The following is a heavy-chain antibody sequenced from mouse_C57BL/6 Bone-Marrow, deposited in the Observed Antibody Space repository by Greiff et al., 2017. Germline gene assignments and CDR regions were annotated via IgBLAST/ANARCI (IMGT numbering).Heavy chain of an antibody. D-gene: IGHD2-4*01. CDR1: GFTFSSYA. J-gene: IGHJ1*03. Sequence: EVQLQESGGGLVKPGGSLKLSCAASGFTFSSYAMSWVRQTPEKRLEWVATISGGGSYTYYPDNVKGRFTISRDNAKNNLYLQMSHLKSEDTAMYYCARDDYGVWYFDVWGKGTTVTVSS. CDR3: ARDDYGVWYFDV. V-gene: IGHV5-4*01. CDR2: ISGGGSYT.